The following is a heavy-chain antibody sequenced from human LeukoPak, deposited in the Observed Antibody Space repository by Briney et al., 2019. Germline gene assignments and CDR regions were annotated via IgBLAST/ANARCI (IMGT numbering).Heavy chain of an antibody. Sequence: GSLRLSCASSGFTFSSYAMTWVRQAPGKGLQWVSAVSGSGGSTYYADSVKGRFTISRDNSKNTLYLQMNTLRAEDTAVYYCAREYGSGSYYYDYWGQGTLVTVSS. CDR3: AREYGSGSYYYDY. CDR2: VSGSGGST. D-gene: IGHD3-10*01. J-gene: IGHJ4*02. V-gene: IGHV3-23*01. CDR1: GFTFSSYA.